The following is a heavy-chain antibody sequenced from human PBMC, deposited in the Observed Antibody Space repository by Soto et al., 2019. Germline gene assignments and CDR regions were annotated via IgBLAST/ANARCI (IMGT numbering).Heavy chain of an antibody. D-gene: IGHD6-6*01. Sequence: EVQLVESGGGLVQPGGSLRLSCAASGFSFSTYSMNWVRQAPGKGLEWVSYISSRSYTIYYIDSVKGRFTISRDNAKSSLYWQMNSLRDEETAVYYCARGGSSSDNGMDVWGQGTTVTVSS. J-gene: IGHJ6*02. CDR1: GFSFSTYS. CDR3: ARGGSSSDNGMDV. V-gene: IGHV3-48*02. CDR2: ISSRSYTI.